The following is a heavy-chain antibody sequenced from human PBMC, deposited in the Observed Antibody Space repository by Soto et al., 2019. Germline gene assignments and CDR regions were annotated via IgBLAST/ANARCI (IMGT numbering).Heavy chain of an antibody. CDR3: ARRNTAGLLLYFDN. D-gene: IGHD6-19*01. CDR2: IVPNIGTV. Sequence: QVQLVQSGAEVMQPGSSVKVSCKPSGGTLTNFINYPINWVRQSPGQGLEWMGGIVPNIGTVNYAQKFQGRVTMTADKSTGTVYMELSSLRSDDSARYYCARRNTAGLLLYFDNWCHGTLVTVSS. V-gene: IGHV1-69*06. J-gene: IGHJ4*03. CDR1: GGTLTNFINYP.